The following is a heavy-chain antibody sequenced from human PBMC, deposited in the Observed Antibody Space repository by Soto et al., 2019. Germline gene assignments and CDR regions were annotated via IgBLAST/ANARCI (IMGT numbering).Heavy chain of an antibody. CDR2: TYYRSKWYN. CDR1: GDSVSSNSAA. J-gene: IGHJ5*02. D-gene: IGHD2-15*01. CDR3: ARDLPRYCSGGSCYHQENWFDP. Sequence: SQTLSLTCAISGDSVSSNSAAWNWIRQSPSRGLEWLGRTYYRSKWYNDYAVSVKSRITINPDTSKNQFSLQLNSVTPEDTAVYYCARDLPRYCSGGSCYHQENWFDPWGQGTLVTVSS. V-gene: IGHV6-1*01.